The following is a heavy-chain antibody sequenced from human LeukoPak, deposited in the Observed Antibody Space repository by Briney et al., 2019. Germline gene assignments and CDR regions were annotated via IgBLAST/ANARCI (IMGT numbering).Heavy chain of an antibody. CDR2: INPNSGGT. D-gene: IGHD1-26*01. Sequence: ASVKVSCKASGCTFTGYYMHWVRQAPGQGLEWMGWINPNSGGTNYAQKFQGRVTMTRDTSISTAYMELSRLRSDDTAVYYCARDPIIVGATHPFDYWGQGTLVTVSS. J-gene: IGHJ4*02. V-gene: IGHV1-2*02. CDR3: ARDPIIVGATHPFDY. CDR1: GCTFTGYY.